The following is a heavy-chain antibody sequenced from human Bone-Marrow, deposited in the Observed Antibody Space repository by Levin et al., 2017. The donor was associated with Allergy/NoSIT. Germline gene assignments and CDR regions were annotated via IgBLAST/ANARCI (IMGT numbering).Heavy chain of an antibody. CDR3: ARVRFPGYHGSGSYYNEYYFDS. CDR1: GFTVSGYY. V-gene: IGHV3-53*01. CDR2: IYDAGRT. J-gene: IGHJ4*02. Sequence: GGSLRLSCAASGFTVSGYYLSWVRQAPGKGLEWVSTIYDAGRTYYADSVKGRFTISRDNSKDTLYLQMNSPRADDTAVYYCARVRFPGYHGSGSYYNEYYFDSWGQGTLVTVSS. D-gene: IGHD3-10*01.